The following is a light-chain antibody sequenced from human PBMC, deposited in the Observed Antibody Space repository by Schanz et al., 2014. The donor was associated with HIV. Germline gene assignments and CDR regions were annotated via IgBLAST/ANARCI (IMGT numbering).Light chain of an antibody. CDR1: SSDVGGYNY. V-gene: IGLV2-14*03. CDR2: DVT. J-gene: IGLJ2*01. CDR3: SSYTTSSTLV. Sequence: QSALTQPASVSGSPGQSITISCTGTSSDVGGYNYVSWYQHHPGKAPKLMIYDVTYRPSGISNRFSGSKSAYTASLTISGLQPEDEADYYCSSYTTSSTLVFGGGTKLTVL.